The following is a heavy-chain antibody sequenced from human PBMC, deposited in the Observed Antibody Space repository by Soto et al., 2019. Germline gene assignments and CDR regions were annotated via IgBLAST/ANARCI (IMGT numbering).Heavy chain of an antibody. CDR3: AKGGSSGWYRLQRYFHH. CDR1: GFTFSHYA. V-gene: IGHV3-23*01. Sequence: GGSLRLSCAASGFTFSHYAMSWVRQAPGKGLEWVSALSGSGDSTYYADSVKGRFTISRDNSKNTLYLQMNSLRAEDTAVYYCAKGGSSGWYRLQRYFHHWGQGXLFTGSS. J-gene: IGHJ1*01. D-gene: IGHD6-19*01. CDR2: LSGSGDST.